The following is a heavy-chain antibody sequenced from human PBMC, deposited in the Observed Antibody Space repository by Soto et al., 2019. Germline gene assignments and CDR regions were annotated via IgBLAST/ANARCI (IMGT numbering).Heavy chain of an antibody. V-gene: IGHV1-3*01. CDR2: INAGNGNT. D-gene: IGHD1-1*01. Sequence: QVQLVQSGAEVRKPGASVKVSCKASGYTFTSYAMRWVRQAPGQMLEWMGWINAGNGNTKYSQKFQGRVTITRETSASTANMEQSSLRSEDTAVYYCAKHCNDPNFCDYWGQGTLVTVAS. CDR3: AKHCNDPNFCDY. J-gene: IGHJ4*02. CDR1: GYTFTSYA.